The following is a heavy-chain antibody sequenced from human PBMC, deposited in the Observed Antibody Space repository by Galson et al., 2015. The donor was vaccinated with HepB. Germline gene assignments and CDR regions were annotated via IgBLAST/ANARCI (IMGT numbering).Heavy chain of an antibody. V-gene: IGHV1-8*01. J-gene: IGHJ6*02. D-gene: IGHD6-19*01. CDR2: MNPNSGNT. CDR1: GYTFTSYD. CDR3: ARGGIAVAGNKYYYYGMDV. Sequence: SVKVSCKASGYTFTSYDINWVRQATGQGLEWMGWMNPNSGNTGYAQKFQGRVTMTRNTSISTAYMELSSLRSEDTAVYYCARGGIAVAGNKYYYYGMDVWGQGTTVTVSS.